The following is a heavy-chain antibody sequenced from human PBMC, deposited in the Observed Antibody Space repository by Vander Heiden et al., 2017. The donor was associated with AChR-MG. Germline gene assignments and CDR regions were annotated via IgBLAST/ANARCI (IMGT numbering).Heavy chain of an antibody. CDR3: ARGRRGVVTAIPLYYYMDV. J-gene: IGHJ6*03. CDR1: GYTFTSYD. D-gene: IGHD2-21*02. CDR2: MNPNSGNT. V-gene: IGHV1-8*01. Sequence: QVQLVQSGAEVKKPGASVKVSCKASGYTFTSYDINWVRQATGQGLEWMGWMNPNSGNTGYAQKFQGRVTMTRNTSISTAYMELSSLRSEDTAVYYCARGRRGVVTAIPLYYYMDVWGKGTTVTVSS.